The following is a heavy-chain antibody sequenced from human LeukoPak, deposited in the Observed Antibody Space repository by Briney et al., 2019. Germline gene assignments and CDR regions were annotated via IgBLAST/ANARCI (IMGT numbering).Heavy chain of an antibody. CDR2: IYYSGST. J-gene: IGHJ4*02. V-gene: IGHV4-39*01. Sequence: SETLSFTCTVSGGSISSSSYYWGWIRQPPGKGLEWIGSIYYSGSTYYNPSLKSRVTISVDTSKNQFSLKLSSVTAADTAVYYCARHKITMVRGVPDYWGQGTLVTVSS. D-gene: IGHD3-10*01. CDR1: GGSISSSSYY. CDR3: ARHKITMVRGVPDY.